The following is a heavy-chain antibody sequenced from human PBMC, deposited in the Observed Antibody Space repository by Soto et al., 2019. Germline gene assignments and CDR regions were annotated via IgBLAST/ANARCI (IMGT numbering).Heavy chain of an antibody. CDR1: GGSISSYY. J-gene: IGHJ6*02. D-gene: IGHD3-16*02. V-gene: IGHV4-59*01. CDR2: IYYSGST. Sequence: SETLSLTCTVPGGSISSYYWSWIRQPPGKGLEWIGYIYYSGSTNYNPSLKSRVTISVDTSKNQFSLKLSSVTAADTAVYYCARVLRLGELSPSYYYSGMDVWGQGTTVIAYS. CDR3: ARVLRLGELSPSYYYSGMDV.